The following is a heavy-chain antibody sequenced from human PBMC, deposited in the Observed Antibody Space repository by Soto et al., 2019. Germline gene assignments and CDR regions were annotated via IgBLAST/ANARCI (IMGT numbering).Heavy chain of an antibody. Sequence: EVQLEESGGRLIQPGGSLRLSCATSGFAVSSNDVTWVRQAPGKGLEWVSLLYTGGKTDYAASVKGRFSLSRDNVKNIVFLQMNSLRVEDTAVYYCARAGWFGAYGMDVWGQGTTVTVSS. CDR1: GFAVSSND. V-gene: IGHV3-53*01. CDR3: ARAGWFGAYGMDV. CDR2: LYTGGKT. D-gene: IGHD3-10*01. J-gene: IGHJ6*02.